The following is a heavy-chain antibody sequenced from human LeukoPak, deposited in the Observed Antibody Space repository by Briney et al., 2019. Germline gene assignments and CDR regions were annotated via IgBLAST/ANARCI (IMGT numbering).Heavy chain of an antibody. CDR2: ISWNSGNI. V-gene: IGHV3-9*01. CDR1: GFNFDDYG. J-gene: IGHJ4*02. CDR3: AKDITGVNYYGLGSFGFDY. Sequence: SLRLSCAASGFNFDDYGMHWVRPAPGKGLVGVSGISWNSGNIGPADHVKGRFTISRDNAKNSLYLQMISMRAEDTALYYCAKDITGVNYYGLGSFGFDYWGQGTLVTVCS. D-gene: IGHD3-10*01.